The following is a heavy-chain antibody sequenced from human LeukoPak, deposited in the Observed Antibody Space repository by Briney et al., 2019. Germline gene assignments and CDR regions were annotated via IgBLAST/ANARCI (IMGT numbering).Heavy chain of an antibody. J-gene: IGHJ3*02. V-gene: IGHV3-73*01. CDR3: SRLEDSSPIEVALDI. D-gene: IGHD6-13*01. CDR2: IRSKRNNYAT. Sequence: GGSLKLSCAASGFTFSGSVMHWVRQAAGKGLEWVGRIRSKRNNYATAYAASVKGRFTISRDDSKNTVFLHMDSLKTEDTALYYCSRLEDSSPIEVALDIWGQGTVVTVSS. CDR1: GFTFSGSV.